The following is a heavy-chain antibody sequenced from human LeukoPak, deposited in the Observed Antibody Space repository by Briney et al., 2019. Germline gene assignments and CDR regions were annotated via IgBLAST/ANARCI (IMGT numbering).Heavy chain of an antibody. CDR1: GFNFNKYL. CDR2: IKHNDSEK. D-gene: IGHD3/OR15-3a*01. J-gene: IGHJ4*02. CDR3: ARGGYYNFWTGLVDY. Sequence: GGSLRLSCAASGFNFNKYLMNWVRQAPGKELEWVANIKHNDSEKNYVDSVRGRFTISRDNAKNSLHLQLNSLRDEDTAVYFCARGGYYNFWTGLVDYWGQGTRVTVSS. V-gene: IGHV3-7*01.